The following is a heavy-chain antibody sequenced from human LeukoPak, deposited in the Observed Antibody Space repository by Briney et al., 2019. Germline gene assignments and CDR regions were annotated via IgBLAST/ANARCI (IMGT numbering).Heavy chain of an antibody. D-gene: IGHD1-1*01. CDR1: GYTFTGYY. V-gene: IGHV1-2*04. J-gene: IGHJ4*02. CDR2: INPNSGGT. Sequence: GASVKVSCKASGYTFTGYYMHWVRRAPGQGLEWMGWINPNSGGTNYAQKFQGWVTMPRDTSISTAYMELSRLRSDDTAVYYCARGNNWNDLKFDYWGQGTLVTVSS. CDR3: ARGNNWNDLKFDY.